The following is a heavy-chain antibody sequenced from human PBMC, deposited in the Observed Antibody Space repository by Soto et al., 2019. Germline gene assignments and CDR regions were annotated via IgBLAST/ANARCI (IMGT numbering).Heavy chain of an antibody. J-gene: IGHJ4*02. D-gene: IGHD1-1*01. V-gene: IGHV4-30-4*01. CDR1: GGSISRGDYY. CDR2: IYYSGST. Sequence: SETLSLTCTVSGGSISRGDYYWSWIRQPPGKGLEWIGYIYYSGSTYYNPSLKSRVTISVDTSKNQFSLKLSSVTAADTAVYYCARAYVRRTTGTTVHYFDYWGQGTLVTVSS. CDR3: ARAYVRRTTGTTVHYFDY.